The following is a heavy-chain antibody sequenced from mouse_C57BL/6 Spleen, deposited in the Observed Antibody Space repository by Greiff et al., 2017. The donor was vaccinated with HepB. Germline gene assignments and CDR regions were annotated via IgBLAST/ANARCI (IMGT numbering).Heavy chain of an antibody. J-gene: IGHJ2*01. Sequence: EVQLQQSGPVLVKPGASVKMSCKASGYTFTDYYMNWVKQSHGKSLEWIGVINPYNGGTSYNQKFKGKATLTVDKSSSTAYMELNSLTSEDSAVYYCARGGSIDYYGSSWGDYWGQGTTLTVSS. CDR2: INPYNGGT. V-gene: IGHV1-19*01. CDR1: GYTFTDYY. D-gene: IGHD1-1*01. CDR3: ARGGSIDYYGSSWGDY.